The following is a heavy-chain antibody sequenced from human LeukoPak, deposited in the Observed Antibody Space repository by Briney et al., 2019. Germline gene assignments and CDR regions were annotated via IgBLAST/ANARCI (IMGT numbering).Heavy chain of an antibody. D-gene: IGHD3-3*01. CDR2: IIPVLGIV. V-gene: IGHV1-69*04. Sequence: SVKVSCKASGGTFSSYAISWVRQAPGQGLEWMGRIIPVLGIVRYSQNFQGRVTITADKSTSTAYMELSSLRSEDTAVYYCARENYFTSGRPFDYWGQGTLVTVFS. J-gene: IGHJ4*02. CDR1: GGTFSSYA. CDR3: ARENYFTSGRPFDY.